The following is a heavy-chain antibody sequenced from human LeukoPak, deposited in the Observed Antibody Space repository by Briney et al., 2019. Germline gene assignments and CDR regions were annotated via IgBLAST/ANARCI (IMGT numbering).Heavy chain of an antibody. CDR1: GFTFRSYS. Sequence: PGGSLRLSCAASGFTFRSYSMNWVRQAPGKGLEWVSSISSSSRYIYYADSMKGRFTISRDNSKNSLYLQMNSLRAEDTAVYYCARAYYYDSSIDYWGQGTLVTVSS. CDR3: ARAYYYDSSIDY. V-gene: IGHV3-21*06. D-gene: IGHD3-22*01. J-gene: IGHJ4*02. CDR2: ISSSSRYI.